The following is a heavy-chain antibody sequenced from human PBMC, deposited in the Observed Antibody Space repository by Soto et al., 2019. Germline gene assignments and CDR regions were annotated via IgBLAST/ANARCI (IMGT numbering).Heavy chain of an antibody. CDR1: GGSISSGDYY. CDR3: ARARGYSYGYGYNWFDP. Sequence: SETLSLTCTVSGGSISSGDYYWSWIRQPPGKGLEWIGYIYYSGSTYYNPSLKSRVTISVDTSKNQFSLKPSSVTAADTAVYYCARARGYSYGYGYNWFDPWGQGTLVTVSS. V-gene: IGHV4-30-4*01. D-gene: IGHD5-18*01. CDR2: IYYSGST. J-gene: IGHJ5*02.